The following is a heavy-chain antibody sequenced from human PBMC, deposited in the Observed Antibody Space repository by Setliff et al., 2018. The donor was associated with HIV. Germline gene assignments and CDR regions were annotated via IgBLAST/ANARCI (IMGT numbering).Heavy chain of an antibody. Sequence: RASETLSLTCAAYVGSFSGYYWSWIRQPPGKALEWIGYIYYSGSVYYNPSLKSRLTISVDTSKNQSSVKLSSVTAADTAVDSCARDPFGVRDGYNYDWYFDLWGRGTLVTVSS. CDR2: IYYSGSV. CDR3: ARDPFGVRDGYNYDWYFDL. V-gene: IGHV4-34*09. J-gene: IGHJ2*01. CDR1: VGSFSGYY. D-gene: IGHD5-12*01.